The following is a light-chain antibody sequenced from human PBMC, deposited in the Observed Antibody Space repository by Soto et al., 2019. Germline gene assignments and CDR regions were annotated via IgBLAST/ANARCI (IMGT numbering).Light chain of an antibody. J-gene: IGKJ1*01. CDR3: LQRNNWPPWT. V-gene: IGKV3-11*01. CDR2: DAS. Sequence: VLTQSPATLSLSPGERATLSCRASQNVDTFLAWYQLKPGQAPRLVIFDASNRAAGIPDRFSGSGSGTDFTLTISGLEPEDFALYYCLQRNNWPPWTFGQGTKVEIK. CDR1: QNVDTF.